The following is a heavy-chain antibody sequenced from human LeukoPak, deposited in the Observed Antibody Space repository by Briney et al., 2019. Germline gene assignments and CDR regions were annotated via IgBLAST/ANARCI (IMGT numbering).Heavy chain of an antibody. V-gene: IGHV3-21*05. D-gene: IGHD5-18*01. Sequence: GGSLRLSCAASGFTLISYSVNWVRQAPGKGLEWVSYIASTSSPIYYADSVKGRFTISRDNAKDSLYLQMDSLRAEDTAVYYCTRDQGYNYGSFYYYHGMDVWGQGTTVTVSS. CDR3: TRDQGYNYGSFYYYHGMDV. CDR2: IASTSSPI. CDR1: GFTLISYS. J-gene: IGHJ6*02.